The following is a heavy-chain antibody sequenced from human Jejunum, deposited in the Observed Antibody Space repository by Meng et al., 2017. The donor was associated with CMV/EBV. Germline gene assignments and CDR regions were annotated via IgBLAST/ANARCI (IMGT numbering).Heavy chain of an antibody. J-gene: IGHJ4*02. D-gene: IGHD5-24*01. V-gene: IGHV1-69*05. Sequence: FSSYAISWVRQAPGQGLEWMGGIIPIFRTANYAQKFQGRVTITTDESTSTAYMELSSLTSEDTAVYYCARDGRDGYNYPYYFDYWGQGTLVTVSS. CDR2: IIPIFRTA. CDR3: ARDGRDGYNYPYYFDY. CDR1: FSSYA.